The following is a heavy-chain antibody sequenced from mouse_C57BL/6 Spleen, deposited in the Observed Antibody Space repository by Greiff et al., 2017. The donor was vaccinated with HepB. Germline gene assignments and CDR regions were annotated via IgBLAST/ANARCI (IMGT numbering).Heavy chain of an antibody. Sequence: VHLVESGPELVKPGASVKISCKASGYAFSSSWMNWVKQRPGKGLEWIGRIYPGDGATNYNGKFKGKATLTADKSSSTAYMQLSSLTSEDSAVYFCERRLVYYYAMDYGGQGTSVTVSS. CDR1: GYAFSSSW. CDR2: IYPGDGAT. CDR3: ERRLVYYYAMDY. V-gene: IGHV1-82*01. D-gene: IGHD1-1*02. J-gene: IGHJ4*01.